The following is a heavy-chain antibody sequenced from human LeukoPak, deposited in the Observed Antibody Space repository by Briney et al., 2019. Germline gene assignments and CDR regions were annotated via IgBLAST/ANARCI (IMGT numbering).Heavy chain of an antibody. CDR1: GFTFSDYY. CDR3: ARFRRYCSSTSCYDFDY. CDR2: ISNSDSTI. V-gene: IGHV3-11*01. Sequence: GGSLRLSCAASGFTFSDYYMSWVRQAPGKELEWLSYISNSDSTIYYADSVKGRFTISGDNAKNSLYLQMNSLRAEDTAVYYCARFRRYCSSTSCYDFDYWGQGILVTVSS. D-gene: IGHD2-2*01. J-gene: IGHJ4*02.